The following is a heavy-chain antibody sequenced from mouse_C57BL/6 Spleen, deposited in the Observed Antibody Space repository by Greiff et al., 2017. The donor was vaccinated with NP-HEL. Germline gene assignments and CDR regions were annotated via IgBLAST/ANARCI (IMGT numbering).Heavy chain of an antibody. V-gene: IGHV2-2*01. CDR1: GFSLTSYG. CDR2: IWSGGST. CDR3: ARGHSNYGGWFAY. D-gene: IGHD2-5*01. Sequence: QVQLQQSGPGLVQPSQSLSITCTVSGFSLTSYGVHWVRQSPGKGLEWLGVIWSGGSTDYNAAFISRLSISKDNSKSQVFFKMNSLQADDTAIYYCARGHSNYGGWFAYWGQGTLVTVSA. J-gene: IGHJ3*01.